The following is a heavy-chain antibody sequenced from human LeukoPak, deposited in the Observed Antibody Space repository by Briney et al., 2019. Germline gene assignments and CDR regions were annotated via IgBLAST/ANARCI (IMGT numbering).Heavy chain of an antibody. CDR1: GSSISNTSYF. Sequence: SETLSLTCTVSGSSISNTSYFWGWIRQPPGKGLEWIASIYYSGSTYFNPSLKSRVTISVATSKNQFSLKLRSVTAADTAVYFRARHGVYSSSHWPMTDYWGQGAPVTVSS. V-gene: IGHV4-39*01. J-gene: IGHJ4*02. CDR2: IYYSGST. CDR3: ARHGVYSSSHWPMTDY. D-gene: IGHD6-13*01.